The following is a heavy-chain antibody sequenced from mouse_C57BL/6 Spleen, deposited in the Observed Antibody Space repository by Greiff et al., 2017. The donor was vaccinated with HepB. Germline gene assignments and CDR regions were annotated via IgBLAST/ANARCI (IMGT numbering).Heavy chain of an antibody. CDR2: ISSGSSTI. CDR3: ARRQLRPYAMDY. CDR1: GFTFSDYG. J-gene: IGHJ4*01. D-gene: IGHD3-2*02. V-gene: IGHV5-17*01. Sequence: DVQLVESGGGLVKPGGSLKLSCAASGFTFSDYGMHWVRQAPEKGLEWVAYISSGSSTIYYADTVKGRFTISRDNAKNTLFLQMTSLRSEDTAMYYCARRQLRPYAMDYWGQGTSVTVSS.